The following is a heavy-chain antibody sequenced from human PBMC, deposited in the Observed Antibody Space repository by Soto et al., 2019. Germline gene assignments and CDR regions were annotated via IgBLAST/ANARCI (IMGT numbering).Heavy chain of an antibody. J-gene: IGHJ4*02. V-gene: IGHV6-1*01. CDR2: TYYRSKWYN. CDR3: ARTLSSGWLRTFDY. Sequence: TLSLTCVISGDSVSSNSAAWNWIRQSPSRGLEWLGRTYYRSKWYNDYAVSVKSRITINPDTSKNQFSLQLNSVTPEDTAVYYCARTLSSGWLRTFDYWGRGTLVTVSS. D-gene: IGHD6-25*01. CDR1: GDSVSSNSAA.